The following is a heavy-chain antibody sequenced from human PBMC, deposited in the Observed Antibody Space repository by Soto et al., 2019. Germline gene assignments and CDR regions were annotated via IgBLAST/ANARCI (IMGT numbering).Heavy chain of an antibody. D-gene: IGHD5-18*01. V-gene: IGHV1-18*01. CDR1: GYTFTSYG. CDR2: ISAYNGNT. J-gene: IGHJ4*02. Sequence: QVQLVPSGAEVKKPGASVKFSCKASGYTFTSYGISWVRQAPGQGLEWMGWISAYNGNTNYSQKLQGRVTMTTDTSTSTGYMELRSLRSDDTAVYYCSRDRGGYSYGAIDHWGQVSLVTVSS. CDR3: SRDRGGYSYGAIDH.